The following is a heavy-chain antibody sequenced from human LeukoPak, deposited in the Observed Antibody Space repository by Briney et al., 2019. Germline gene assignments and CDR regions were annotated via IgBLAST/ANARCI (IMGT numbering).Heavy chain of an antibody. J-gene: IGHJ4*02. V-gene: IGHV3-15*01. D-gene: IGHD2-2*01. CDR1: GFTFSNAW. Sequence: GGSLRLSCAASGFTFSNAWMSWVRQAPGKGLEWVGRIKSKTDGGTTDYAAPVKGRFTISRDDSKNTLYLQMNSLKTEDTAVYYCTMSFSEEGCSSTSCQYYFDYWGQGTLVTVSS. CDR3: TMSFSEEGCSSTSCQYYFDY. CDR2: IKSKTDGGTT.